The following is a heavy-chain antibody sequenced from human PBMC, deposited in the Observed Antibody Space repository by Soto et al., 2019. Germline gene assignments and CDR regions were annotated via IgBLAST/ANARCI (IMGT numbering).Heavy chain of an antibody. D-gene: IGHD3-22*01. CDR1: GFTFSSYG. J-gene: IGHJ3*02. CDR2: IWYDGSNK. Sequence: GGSLRLSCAASGFTFSSYGMHWVRQAPGKGLEWVAVIWYDGSNKYYADSVKGRFTISRDNSKNTLYLQMNSLRAEDTAVYYCARDRGDDSSQSDAFDIWGQGTMVTVSS. CDR3: ARDRGDDSSQSDAFDI. V-gene: IGHV3-33*01.